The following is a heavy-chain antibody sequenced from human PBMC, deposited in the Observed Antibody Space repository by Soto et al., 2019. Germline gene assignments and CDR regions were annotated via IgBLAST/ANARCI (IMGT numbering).Heavy chain of an antibody. V-gene: IGHV4-34*01. CDR1: GGSFVGYY. Sequence: SETLSLTCAVCGGSFVGYYWSWILQPPGKGLEWIGEINHSGSTNYNPSLKSRVTISVGTSKNQFSLKLSSVTAADTAVYYCARAYGSGSYSDYYYYGMDVWGQGTTVTVSS. CDR2: INHSGST. J-gene: IGHJ6*02. CDR3: ARAYGSGSYSDYYYYGMDV. D-gene: IGHD3-10*01.